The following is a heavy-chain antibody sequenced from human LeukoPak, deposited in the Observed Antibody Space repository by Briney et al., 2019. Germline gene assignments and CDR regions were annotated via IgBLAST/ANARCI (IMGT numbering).Heavy chain of an antibody. J-gene: IGHJ4*02. D-gene: IGHD2/OR15-2a*01. V-gene: IGHV3-30*04. CDR1: GFTFSSYA. CDR2: ISYDGSNK. Sequence: GGSLRLSCAASGFTFSSYAMHWVRQAPGKGLEWVAVISYDGSNKYYADSVKGRFTISRDNSKNTLYLQMNSLRAEDTAVYYCAREGPRGNSQFDYWGQGTLVTVSS. CDR3: AREGPRGNSQFDY.